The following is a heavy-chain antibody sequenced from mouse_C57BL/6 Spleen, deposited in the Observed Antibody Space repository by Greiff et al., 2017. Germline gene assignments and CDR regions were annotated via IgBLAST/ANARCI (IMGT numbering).Heavy chain of an antibody. J-gene: IGHJ3*01. CDR3: ARSEDSSGHFAY. Sequence: QVQLKQSGPEPVNPGASVKISCQASGYAFSRSWMNWVKQRPGKGLEWIGRIYPGDGDTNYNGKFKGKATLTADKSSSTAYMQLSSLTSEDSAVYFCARSEDSSGHFAYWGQGTMVTVSA. CDR2: IYPGDGDT. CDR1: GYAFSRSW. D-gene: IGHD3-2*01. V-gene: IGHV1-82*01.